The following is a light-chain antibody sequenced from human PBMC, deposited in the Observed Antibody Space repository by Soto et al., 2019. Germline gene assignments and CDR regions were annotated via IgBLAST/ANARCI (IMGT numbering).Light chain of an antibody. CDR1: SSDVGGYNY. CDR3: SSYTSSSTLV. V-gene: IGLV2-14*01. J-gene: IGLJ2*01. CDR2: DVS. Sequence: QSALTQPASVSGSPGQSITISCTGTSSDVGGYNYVSWYQQHPGKAHKLMIYDVSNRTSGVSNRFSGSKSGNTASLTISGLQAEDEADYYCSSYTSSSTLVFGGGTQLTVL.